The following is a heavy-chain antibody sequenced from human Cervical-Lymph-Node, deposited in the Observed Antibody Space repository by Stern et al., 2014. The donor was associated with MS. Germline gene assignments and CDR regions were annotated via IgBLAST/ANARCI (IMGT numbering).Heavy chain of an antibody. Sequence: VQLVESGGGVVQPGRSLRLSCAASGFTFSSYGMHWVRQAPGKGLEWVAVIWYDGSNKYYADSVKGRFTISRDNSKNTLYLQMNSLRAEDTAVYYCARDRGYPYYYGMDVWGKGTTVTVSS. V-gene: IGHV3-33*01. CDR1: GFTFSSYG. J-gene: IGHJ6*04. D-gene: IGHD5-12*01. CDR3: ARDRGYPYYYGMDV. CDR2: IWYDGSNK.